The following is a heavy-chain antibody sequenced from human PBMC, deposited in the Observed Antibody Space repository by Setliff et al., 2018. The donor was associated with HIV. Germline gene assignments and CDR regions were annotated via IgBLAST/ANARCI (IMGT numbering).Heavy chain of an antibody. D-gene: IGHD3-22*01. CDR3: AYYEPGDYKPPFDD. V-gene: IGHV3-23*01. J-gene: IGHJ4*02. CDR2: ITGDSRRT. Sequence: GGSLRLSCTGSGFIFSFYVMTWVRQVPGKGLEWISSITGDSRRTFYADSVKGRFTISRDNSRNTLYLQMNNPRPEDTAIYYCAYYEPGDYKPPFDDWGQGKLVTVSS. CDR1: GFIFSFYV.